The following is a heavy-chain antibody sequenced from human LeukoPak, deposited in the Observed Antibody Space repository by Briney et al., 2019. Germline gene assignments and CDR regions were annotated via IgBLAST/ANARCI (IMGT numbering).Heavy chain of an antibody. Sequence: GGSLRLSCAASGFTFSSYAMSWVRQAPGKGLKWVSTINDNGDGTYYADSVKGRFTISRDNSYNTVSLQMNSLRAEDTAVYYCANSDFWSGYYPDAFDIWGQGTMVTVSS. CDR3: ANSDFWSGYYPDAFDI. D-gene: IGHD3-3*01. CDR1: GFTFSSYA. J-gene: IGHJ3*02. CDR2: INDNGDGT. V-gene: IGHV3-23*01.